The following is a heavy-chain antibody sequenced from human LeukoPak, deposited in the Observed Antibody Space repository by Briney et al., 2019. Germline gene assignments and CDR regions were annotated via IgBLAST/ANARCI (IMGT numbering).Heavy chain of an antibody. CDR2: IIPIFGTA. CDR1: GGTFSSYA. J-gene: IGHJ4*02. Sequence: SVKVSCKASGGTFSSYAISWVRQAPGQGLEWMGGIIPIFGTANYAQKFQGRVTITTDESTGTAYMELSSLRSEDTAVYYCASAVELEKDNKFDYWGQGTLVTVSS. V-gene: IGHV1-69*05. D-gene: IGHD1-1*01. CDR3: ASAVELEKDNKFDY.